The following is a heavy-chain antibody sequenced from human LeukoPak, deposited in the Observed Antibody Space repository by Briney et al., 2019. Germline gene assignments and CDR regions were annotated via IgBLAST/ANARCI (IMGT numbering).Heavy chain of an antibody. Sequence: PGGSLRLFCAASGFTFRSYAMSGVRQAPGKGLEWVSAISGSGGSTYYADSVKGRFTISRDNSKNTLYLQMNSLRAEATAVYYCAKDPTGADYYGMDVWGQGTTVTVSS. CDR3: AKDPTGADYYGMDV. D-gene: IGHD4-17*01. V-gene: IGHV3-23*01. CDR1: GFTFRSYA. CDR2: ISGSGGST. J-gene: IGHJ6*02.